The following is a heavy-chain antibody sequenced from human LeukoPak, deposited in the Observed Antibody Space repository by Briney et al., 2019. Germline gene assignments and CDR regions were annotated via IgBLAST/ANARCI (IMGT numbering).Heavy chain of an antibody. Sequence: SETLSLTCAVYGGSFSGYYWSWIRQPPGKGLEWIGEINHSGSTNYNQSLKSRVTISVDTSKNQFSLKLSSVTAADTAVYYCARGPHCSSTSCYYYYYYYGMDVWGQGTTVTVSS. CDR2: INHSGST. CDR3: ARGPHCSSTSCYYYYYYYGMDV. J-gene: IGHJ6*02. V-gene: IGHV4-34*01. D-gene: IGHD2-2*01. CDR1: GGSFSGYY.